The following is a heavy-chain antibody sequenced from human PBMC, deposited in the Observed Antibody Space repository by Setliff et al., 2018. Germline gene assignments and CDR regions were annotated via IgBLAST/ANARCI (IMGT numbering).Heavy chain of an antibody. CDR1: GFTFSNHW. V-gene: IGHV3-74*01. CDR3: AREWQLANYFDY. CDR2: INGDGRST. Sequence: PGGSLRLSCAASGFTFSNHWMHWVRQTPGKGLVWVSRINGDGRSTNYADSVKGRFTISRDNAKNTLYLQMNSLRAEDTAVYFCAREWQLANYFDYWGQGTLVTVSS. D-gene: IGHD6-13*01. J-gene: IGHJ4*02.